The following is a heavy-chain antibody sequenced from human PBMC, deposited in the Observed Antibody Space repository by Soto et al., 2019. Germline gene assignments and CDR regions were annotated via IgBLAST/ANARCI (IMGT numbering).Heavy chain of an antibody. Sequence: PGGSLRLSCAASGFTFSSYAMSWVRQAPGKGLEWVSAISGSGGSTYYADSVKGRFTISRDNSKNTLYLQMNSLRAEDTAVYYCAKDQNFGVVIILDYWGQGTLVTVSS. J-gene: IGHJ4*02. CDR1: GFTFSSYA. CDR3: AKDQNFGVVIILDY. D-gene: IGHD3-3*01. V-gene: IGHV3-23*01. CDR2: ISGSGGST.